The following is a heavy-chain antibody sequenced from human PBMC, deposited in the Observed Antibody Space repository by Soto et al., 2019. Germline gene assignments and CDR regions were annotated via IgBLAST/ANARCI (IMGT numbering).Heavy chain of an antibody. D-gene: IGHD6-13*01. CDR3: ARRGRRLSALYIAAAGSGRFDY. J-gene: IGHJ4*02. Sequence: SETLSLTCAVYGGSFSGYYWSWIRQPPGKGLEWIGEINHSGSTNYNPSLKSRVTISVDTSKNQFSLKLSSVTAADTAVYYCARRGRRLSALYIAAAGSGRFDYWGQGTLVTVSS. CDR1: GGSFSGYY. CDR2: INHSGST. V-gene: IGHV4-34*01.